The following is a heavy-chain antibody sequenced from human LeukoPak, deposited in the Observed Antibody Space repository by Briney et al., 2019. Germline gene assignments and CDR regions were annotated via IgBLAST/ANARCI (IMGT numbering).Heavy chain of an antibody. CDR2: INHSGST. J-gene: IGHJ6*02. V-gene: IGHV4-34*01. Sequence: SETLSLTCAGYGGSFSGYYWSWIRQPPGKGLEWIGEINHSGSTNYNPSLKSRVTISVDTSKNQFSLKLSSVTAADTAVYYCARRDGYSAYYYYGMDVWGQGTTVTVSS. CDR3: ARRDGYSAYYYYGMDV. CDR1: GGSFSGYY. D-gene: IGHD5-24*01.